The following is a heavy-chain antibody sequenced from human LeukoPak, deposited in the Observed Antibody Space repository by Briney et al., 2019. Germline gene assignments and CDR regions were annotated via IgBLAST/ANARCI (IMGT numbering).Heavy chain of an antibody. CDR3: ARHRRLWLPFDY. V-gene: IGHV4-34*01. CDR1: GGSFSGYY. J-gene: IGHJ4*02. Sequence: NSSETLSLTCAVYGGSFSGYYWSWIRQPPGKGLEWIGEINHSGSTNYNPSLKSRVTISVDTSKNQFSLKLSSVTAADTAVYYCARHRRLWLPFDYWGQGTLVTVSA. D-gene: IGHD5-18*01. CDR2: INHSGST.